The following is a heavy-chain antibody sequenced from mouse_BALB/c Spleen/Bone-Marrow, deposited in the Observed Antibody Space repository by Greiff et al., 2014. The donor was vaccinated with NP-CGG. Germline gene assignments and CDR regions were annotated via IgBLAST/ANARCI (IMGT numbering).Heavy chain of an antibody. J-gene: IGHJ2*01. Sequence: EVQLQQSGAELVKPRASVKLSCTASGFNIKDTYMHWVKQRPEQGLEWIGRIDPANGNTKYDPKFQGKATITADTYSNTAYLQLSSLASEDTAFYCCASYFYGYYFDYWGQATTLTVSA. CDR1: GFNIKDTY. CDR3: ASYFYGYYFDY. CDR2: IDPANGNT. V-gene: IGHV14-3*02. D-gene: IGHD1-1*01.